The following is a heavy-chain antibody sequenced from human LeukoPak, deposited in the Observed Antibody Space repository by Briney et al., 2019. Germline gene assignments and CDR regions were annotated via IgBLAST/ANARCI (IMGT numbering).Heavy chain of an antibody. CDR3: ARDRAHLDTSNVLRAFDI. CDR2: INPNSDAT. J-gene: IGHJ3*02. V-gene: IGHV1-2*02. CDR1: GYTFIGHY. D-gene: IGHD3-22*01. Sequence: ALVKVSCKASGYTFIGHYIHWVRQAPGQGLEWMGWINPNSDATKYSQKFQGRVTLTRDTSISAGYMELNRLNFDDTAVYYCARDRAHLDTSNVLRAFDIWGQGTMITVSA.